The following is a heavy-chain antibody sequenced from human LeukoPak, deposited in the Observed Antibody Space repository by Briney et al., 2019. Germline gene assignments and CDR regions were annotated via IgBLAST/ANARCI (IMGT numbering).Heavy chain of an antibody. CDR3: ARDRMGSYYYYGMDV. J-gene: IGHJ6*02. D-gene: IGHD3-10*01. CDR1: GFTFSSYW. Sequence: GGSLRLSCAASGFTFSSYWMSWVRQAPGKGLEWVANIKQGGSEKYYVDSVKGRFTISRDNAKNSLYLQMNSLRAEDTAVYYCARDRMGSYYYYGMDVWGQGTTVTVSS. V-gene: IGHV3-7*01. CDR2: IKQGGSEK.